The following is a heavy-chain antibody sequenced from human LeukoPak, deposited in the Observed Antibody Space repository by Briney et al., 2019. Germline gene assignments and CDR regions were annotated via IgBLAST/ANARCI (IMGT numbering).Heavy chain of an antibody. J-gene: IGHJ4*02. CDR3: AKGGGSYPRYDY. CDR2: LITSGGST. D-gene: IGHD3-16*01. V-gene: IGHV3-23*01. Sequence: PGGSLRLSCAASWFTFDSYAVSWARQAPGEGLEWGSTLITSGGSTYFADSVKGRITISRDNSKNTMYLQMNSMSAEYTAVYYCAKGGGSYPRYDYWGPGTLVTVSS. CDR1: WFTFDSYA.